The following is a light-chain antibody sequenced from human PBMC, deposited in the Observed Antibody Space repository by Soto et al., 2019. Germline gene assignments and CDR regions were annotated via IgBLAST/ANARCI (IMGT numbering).Light chain of an antibody. Sequence: EIVMTQSPATLSVSPGERATLSCRASQSVSSNLAWYQQKPGQAPRLLIYGASTRATGIPARFSGSGSGTEFTLTISSLQSEDFAVYYCQQYNNRPLGTFGQGTKVEIK. V-gene: IGKV3-15*01. CDR2: GAS. J-gene: IGKJ1*01. CDR1: QSVSSN. CDR3: QQYNNRPLGT.